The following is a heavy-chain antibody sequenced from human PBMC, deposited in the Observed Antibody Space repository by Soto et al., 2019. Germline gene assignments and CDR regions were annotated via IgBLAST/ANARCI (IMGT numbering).Heavy chain of an antibody. J-gene: IGHJ5*02. V-gene: IGHV5-51*01. Sequence: GESLKISCKGSGYDFTSSWIGWVRQMPGHGLEWMGIIFPGDSDTRYSPSFQGQVIISADKSISTAYLQWSSLKASDTAMYYCAREGRFPSRWWFDPWGQGTLVTVSS. CDR2: IFPGDSDT. CDR3: AREGRFPSRWWFDP. CDR1: GYDFTSSW. D-gene: IGHD3-3*01.